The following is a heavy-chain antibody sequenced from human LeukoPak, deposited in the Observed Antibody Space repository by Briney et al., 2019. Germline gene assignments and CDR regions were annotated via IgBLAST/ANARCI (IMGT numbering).Heavy chain of an antibody. Sequence: VASVKVSCKASGYTFTSYGISWVRQAPGQGLEGMGWISAYNGNTNYAQKLQGRVTMTTDTSTSTAYMELRSLRSADTAVYYCARDGVWFGESFDAFDIWGQGTMVTVSS. CDR2: ISAYNGNT. D-gene: IGHD3-10*01. V-gene: IGHV1-18*01. J-gene: IGHJ3*02. CDR1: GYTFTSYG. CDR3: ARDGVWFGESFDAFDI.